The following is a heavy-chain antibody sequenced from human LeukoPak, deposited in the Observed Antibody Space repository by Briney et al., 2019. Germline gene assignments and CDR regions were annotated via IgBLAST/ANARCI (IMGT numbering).Heavy chain of an antibody. J-gene: IGHJ4*02. CDR3: ARGPVRLARPYDH. CDR1: GGSLSGAY. Sequence: SETLSLTCTVQGGSLSGAYWTWIRQPPGKGLEWIGEINHTGSTNYNPPFKSRVTMSADTPKNQVSLNLTSVTAADTAVYYCARGPVRLARPYDHWGQGTLVTVSS. D-gene: IGHD3-9*01. V-gene: IGHV4-34*01. CDR2: INHTGST.